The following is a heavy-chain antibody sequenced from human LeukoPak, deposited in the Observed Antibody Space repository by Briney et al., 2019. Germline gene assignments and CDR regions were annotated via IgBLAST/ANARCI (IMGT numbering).Heavy chain of an antibody. D-gene: IGHD3-22*01. V-gene: IGHV1-2*02. CDR2: INPNSGGT. J-gene: IGHJ3*02. CDR3: ARSGDSSGYWYYDAFDI. CDR1: GYTFTGYY. Sequence: ASVKVSCKASGYTFTGYYMHWARQAPGQGLEWMGWINPNSGGTNYAQKFQGRVTMTRDTSISTAYMELSRLRSDDTAVYYCARSGDSSGYWYYDAFDIWGQGTMVTVSS.